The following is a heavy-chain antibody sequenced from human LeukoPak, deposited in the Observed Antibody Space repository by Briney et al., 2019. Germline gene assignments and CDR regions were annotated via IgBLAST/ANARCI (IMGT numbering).Heavy chain of an antibody. CDR1: GFTFSTYS. J-gene: IGHJ4*02. V-gene: IGHV3-21*01. CDR3: ARAPTTEADY. Sequence: GGSLRLSCVAYGFTFSTYSMDWVRQAPGEGLEWVSSISSSSSYIYYADSVKGRFTISRDNARNSLYLQMNSLRAEDTAVYYCARAPTTEADYWGQGTLVTVSS. CDR2: ISSSSSYI. D-gene: IGHD4-17*01.